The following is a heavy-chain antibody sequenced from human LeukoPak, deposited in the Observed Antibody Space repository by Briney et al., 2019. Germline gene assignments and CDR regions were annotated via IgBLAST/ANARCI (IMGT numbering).Heavy chain of an antibody. CDR2: INPDGRDK. J-gene: IGHJ1*01. V-gene: IGHV3-7*01. D-gene: IGHD2-21*02. Sequence: PGGSLRLSCAVSGFTFSNYWMTWVRQAPGKGLEWVAHINPDGRDKYYVDSVKGRFTISRDNAENSLYLQMNSLRVEDTAVYYCTSWGDTTAEYFQRWGQGTLVTVSS. CDR3: TSWGDTTAEYFQR. CDR1: GFTFSNYW.